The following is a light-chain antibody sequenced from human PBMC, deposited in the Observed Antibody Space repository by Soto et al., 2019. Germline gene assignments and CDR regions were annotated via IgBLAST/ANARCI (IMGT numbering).Light chain of an antibody. CDR1: DDIINS. V-gene: IGKV1-33*01. J-gene: IGKJ4*01. CDR3: QQYDILPIT. Sequence: DIQVTHSPSSLSASVGDRVTITRQASDDIINSLNWYQQKPGKAPKLLIHDASILQTGVPSRFSGSGSGTDFTFTITSLQPEDIATYYCQQYDILPITFGGGTKVDIK. CDR2: DAS.